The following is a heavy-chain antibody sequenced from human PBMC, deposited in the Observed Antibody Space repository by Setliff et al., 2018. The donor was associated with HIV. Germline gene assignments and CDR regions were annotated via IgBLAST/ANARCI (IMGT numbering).Heavy chain of an antibody. J-gene: IGHJ4*02. CDR1: GGSISSSSYY. CDR2: IYYSGST. V-gene: IGHV4-39*07. CDR3: ARAGRGSGRYVYSFDY. Sequence: SETLSLTCTVSGGSISSSSYYWGWIRQPPGKGLEWIGSIYYSGSTNYNPSLKSRVTISVDTSKNQLSLKLSSVTAADTAVYYCARAGRGSGRYVYSFDYWGQGSLVTVSS. D-gene: IGHD1-26*01.